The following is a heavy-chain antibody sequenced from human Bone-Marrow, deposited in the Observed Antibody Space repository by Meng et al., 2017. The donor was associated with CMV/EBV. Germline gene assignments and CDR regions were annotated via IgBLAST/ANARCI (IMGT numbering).Heavy chain of an antibody. CDR1: GGSISSYY. Sequence: SCTVSGGSISSYYWTWIRQPAGKGLEWIGYIYYSGSTNYNPSLKSRVTISVDTSKNQFSLKLSSVTAADTAVYYCARVEFLGRSTQKSRPTSLDVWGQGTTVTVSS. V-gene: IGHV4-59*01. CDR3: ARVEFLGRSTQKSRPTSLDV. CDR2: IYYSGST. D-gene: IGHD3-10*01. J-gene: IGHJ6*02.